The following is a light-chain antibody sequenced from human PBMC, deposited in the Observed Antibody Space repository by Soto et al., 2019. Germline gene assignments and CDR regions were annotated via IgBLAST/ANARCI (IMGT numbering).Light chain of an antibody. CDR2: GAS. CDR3: QQYGSS. J-gene: IGKJ1*01. CDR1: QSVGSN. Sequence: EIVMTQSPATLSVSPGERATLSCRASQSVGSNLAWYQQKPGQAPRLLIYGASTRATGIPARFSGSGSGTEFTLTISRLEPEDFAVYYCQQYGSSFGQGTKVEIK. V-gene: IGKV3-15*01.